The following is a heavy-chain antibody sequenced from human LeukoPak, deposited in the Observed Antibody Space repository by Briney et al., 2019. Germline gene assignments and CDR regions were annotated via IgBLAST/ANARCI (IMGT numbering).Heavy chain of an antibody. J-gene: IGHJ4*02. D-gene: IGHD3-22*01. CDR2: INSDGSST. CDR1: GLTLSTTW. Sequence: GGSLRLSCAASGLTLSTTWMHWVRQVPGKGLLWVSRINSDGSSTSYADSVKGRFTISRDDAKNTLHLQMNSLRVEDTGVYYCAKDVYYYDSSGIFDYWGQGTLVTVSS. V-gene: IGHV3-74*01. CDR3: AKDVYYYDSSGIFDY.